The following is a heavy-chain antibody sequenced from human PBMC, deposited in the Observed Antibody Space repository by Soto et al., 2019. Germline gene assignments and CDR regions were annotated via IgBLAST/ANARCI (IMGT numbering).Heavy chain of an antibody. J-gene: IGHJ4*02. CDR2: INPNSGGT. D-gene: IGHD6-13*01. Sequence: GASVKVSCKASGYTFTGYYMHWVRQAPGQGLEWMGWINPNSGGTNYAQKFQGWVTMTRDTSISTAYMELSRLRSDDTAVYYCARARYSSSWYDYWGQGTLVTVSS. CDR1: GYTFTGYY. V-gene: IGHV1-2*04. CDR3: ARARYSSSWYDY.